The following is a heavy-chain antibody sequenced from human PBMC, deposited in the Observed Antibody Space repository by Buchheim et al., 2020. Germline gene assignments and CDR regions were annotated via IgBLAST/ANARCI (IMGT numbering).Heavy chain of an antibody. V-gene: IGHV3-33*01. J-gene: IGHJ6*02. D-gene: IGHD2-21*02. CDR3: ARDVRDYDYYYGMDV. Sequence: QVQLVESGGGVVQPGRSLRLSCAASGFTFRSYGMHWVRQAPGKGLEWVAVIWYDGSKKYYADSVKGRFTISRDNSKNTLFLQMNSLRAEDTAVYYCARDVRDYDYYYGMDVWGQGTT. CDR1: GFTFRSYG. CDR2: IWYDGSKK.